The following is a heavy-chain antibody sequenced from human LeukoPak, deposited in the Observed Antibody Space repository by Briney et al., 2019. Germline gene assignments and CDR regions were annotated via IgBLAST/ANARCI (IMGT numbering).Heavy chain of an antibody. D-gene: IGHD3-10*01. Sequence: PGGSLRLSCAASGFIVSSNYMSWVRQAPGKGLEWVSVIYSGGRTYYADSVKGRFTISRDNSRNTLYLQMNSLRAEDTAVYYCARGLGRELDGAFDIWGQGTMVTLSS. J-gene: IGHJ3*02. CDR1: GFIVSSNY. CDR3: ARGLGRELDGAFDI. CDR2: IYSGGRT. V-gene: IGHV3-53*01.